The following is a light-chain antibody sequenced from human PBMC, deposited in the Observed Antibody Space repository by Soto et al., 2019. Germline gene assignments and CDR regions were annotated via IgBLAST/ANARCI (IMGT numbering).Light chain of an antibody. V-gene: IGKV1-5*01. CDR2: DAS. CDR3: QQYDTDRT. Sequence: DRQMTQSPSTLSASVGDRVTITCRASESISTWLAWYQQKPGKAPRLLIYDASTLERGVPSRFSGSGSGTEFTLTISSLQPADFATYYCQQYDTDRTFAQGTKVAIK. J-gene: IGKJ1*01. CDR1: ESISTW.